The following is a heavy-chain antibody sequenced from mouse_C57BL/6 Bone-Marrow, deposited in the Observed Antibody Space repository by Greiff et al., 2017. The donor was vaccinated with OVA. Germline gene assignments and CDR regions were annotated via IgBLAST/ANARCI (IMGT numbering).Heavy chain of an antibody. D-gene: IGHD1-1*01. CDR1: GYTFTSYW. CDR3: ARRNYYGSSYGTYWYFDV. V-gene: IGHV1-64*01. CDR2: IHPNSGST. Sequence: VQLQQPGAELVKPGASVKLSCKASGYTFTSYWMHWVKQRPGQGLEWIGMIHPNSGSTNYNEKFKSKATLTVDKSSSTAYMQLSSLTSEDSAVYYCARRNYYGSSYGTYWYFDVWGTGTTVTVSS. J-gene: IGHJ1*03.